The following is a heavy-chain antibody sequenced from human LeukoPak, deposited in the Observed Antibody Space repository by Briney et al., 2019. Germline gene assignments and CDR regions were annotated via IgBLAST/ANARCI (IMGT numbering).Heavy chain of an antibody. CDR1: GGSISSGGYY. D-gene: IGHD6-6*01. CDR2: IHYSGST. J-gene: IGHJ4*02. V-gene: IGHV4-31*03. CDR3: ARAYSRSSEVDY. Sequence: SETLSLTCTVSGGSISSGGYYWSWIRQHPGKGLEWIGYIHYSGSTYYNPSLKSRVTISVDTSKNQFSLKVRSVTAADTAVYYCARAYSRSSEVDYWGQGTLVTVSS.